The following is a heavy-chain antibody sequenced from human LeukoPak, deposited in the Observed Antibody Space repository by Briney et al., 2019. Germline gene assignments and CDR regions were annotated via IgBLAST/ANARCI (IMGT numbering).Heavy chain of an antibody. Sequence: GASVKVSCKASGYTFTSYAMNWVRQAPGQGLEWMGWINTNTGNPTYAQGFTGRFVFSLDTSVSTAYLQMNSLRAEDTAVYYCAKGSGYPHMDVWGKGTTVTVSS. CDR1: GYTFTSYA. J-gene: IGHJ6*03. D-gene: IGHD6-13*01. CDR3: AKGSGYPHMDV. V-gene: IGHV7-4-1*02. CDR2: INTNTGNP.